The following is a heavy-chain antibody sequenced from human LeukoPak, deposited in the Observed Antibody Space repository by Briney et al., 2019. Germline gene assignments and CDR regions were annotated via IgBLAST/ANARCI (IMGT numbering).Heavy chain of an antibody. Sequence: KTSETLSLTCSGSGGSISGSTDHWGWIRQPPGKGLEWIGIVYPSGATYYNPSLKSRVTISVDTSKNQFSLRLSSVTATDTAVYFCARQNSSGLDSWGQGTLVTVSS. CDR1: GGSISGSTDH. V-gene: IGHV4-39*01. CDR3: ARQNSSGLDS. CDR2: VYPSGAT. D-gene: IGHD3-22*01. J-gene: IGHJ4*02.